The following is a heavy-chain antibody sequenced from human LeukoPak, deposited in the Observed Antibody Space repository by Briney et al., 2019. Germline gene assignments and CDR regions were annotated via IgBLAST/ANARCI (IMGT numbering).Heavy chain of an antibody. J-gene: IGHJ4*02. Sequence: GGSLRLSCAASGFTVSSNYMSWIRQAPGKGLEWVSVIYSGGRTYYADSVEGRFTISRDNSKNTLYFQMNSLRAEDTAVYYCAREKLGPDSSGYHYWGQGTLVTVSS. CDR2: IYSGGRT. V-gene: IGHV3-53*01. CDR1: GFTVSSNY. CDR3: AREKLGPDSSGYHY. D-gene: IGHD3-22*01.